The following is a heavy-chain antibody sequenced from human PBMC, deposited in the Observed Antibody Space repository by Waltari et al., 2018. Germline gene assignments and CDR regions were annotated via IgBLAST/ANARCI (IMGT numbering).Heavy chain of an antibody. D-gene: IGHD6-19*01. J-gene: IGHJ4*02. Sequence: QVQLVQSGAEVKKPGASVKVSCKASGYTFTSYAMHWVRQAPGQRLEWMGWINAGNGNTKYSQKFQGRVTITRDTSASTAYMELSSLRSEDTAVYYCASGAHTPLYSSGWFDYWGQGTLVTVSS. CDR2: INAGNGNT. V-gene: IGHV1-3*01. CDR3: ASGAHTPLYSSGWFDY. CDR1: GYTFTSYA.